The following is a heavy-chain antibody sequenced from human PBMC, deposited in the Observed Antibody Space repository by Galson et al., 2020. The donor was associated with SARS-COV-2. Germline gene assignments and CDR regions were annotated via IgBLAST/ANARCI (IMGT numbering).Heavy chain of an antibody. V-gene: IGHV4-39*07. CDR3: ARVVVGTTVVTLITYYFDY. Sequence: ASETLSITCTVSAGSISSSSYYWGWIRQPPGKGLEWIGSIYYSGSTYYNPSLKSRVTISVDTSKNQFSLKLSSVTAADTAVYYCARVVVGTTVVTLITYYFDYWGQGTLVTVSS. CDR2: IYYSGST. J-gene: IGHJ4*02. CDR1: AGSISSSSYY. D-gene: IGHD4-17*01.